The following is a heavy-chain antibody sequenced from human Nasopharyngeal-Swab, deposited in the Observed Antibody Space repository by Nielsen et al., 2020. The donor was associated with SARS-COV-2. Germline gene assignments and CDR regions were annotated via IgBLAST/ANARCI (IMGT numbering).Heavy chain of an antibody. J-gene: IGHJ4*02. CDR2: ISSSSGCI. V-gene: IGHV3-21*01. Sequence: WIRQPPGKGLEWVSSISSSSGCIYYADSVKGRFTISRDNAKNSLYLQMNSLRAEDTAVYYCARDRGSSWPNFDYWGQGTLVTVSS. D-gene: IGHD6-13*01. CDR3: ARDRGSSWPNFDY.